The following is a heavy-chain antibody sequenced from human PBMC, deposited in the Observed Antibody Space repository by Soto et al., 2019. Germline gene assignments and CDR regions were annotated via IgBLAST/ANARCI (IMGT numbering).Heavy chain of an antibody. D-gene: IGHD3-16*01. CDR2: INWNGVNK. CDR3: AKDVDRLGELWGYFQN. CDR1: VFIFEDFA. Sequence: PGWSLRLSCTFSVFIFEDFAMHWVRQAPGQGLEWVSGINWNGVNKGYAESVLGRFTISRDNAKKSLYLDMNYLRPEDTALYFCAKDVDRLGELWGYFQNWGQGTLVTVSS. J-gene: IGHJ1*01. V-gene: IGHV3-9*01.